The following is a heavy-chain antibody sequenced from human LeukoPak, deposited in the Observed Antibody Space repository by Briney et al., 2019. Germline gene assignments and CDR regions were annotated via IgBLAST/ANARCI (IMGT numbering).Heavy chain of an antibody. J-gene: IGHJ4*02. CDR1: GFTFSSYA. CDR2: ISSSSSYI. Sequence: PGGSLRLSCAASGFTFSSYAMSWVRQAPGKGLEWVSSISSSSSYIYYTDSVKGRFTISRDNAKNSLYLQMNSLRAEDTAVYYCARDLLEDDFWSGYYDYWGQGTLVTVSS. D-gene: IGHD3-3*01. V-gene: IGHV3-21*01. CDR3: ARDLLEDDFWSGYYDY.